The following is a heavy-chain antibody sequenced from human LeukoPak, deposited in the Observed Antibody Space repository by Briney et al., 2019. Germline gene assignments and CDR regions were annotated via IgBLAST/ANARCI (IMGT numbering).Heavy chain of an antibody. CDR2: ISGSGGST. CDR1: GFTFSNYA. J-gene: IGHJ4*02. V-gene: IGHV3-23*01. CDR3: VKIYTSSSNGDY. Sequence: GGSLRLSCAASGFTFSNYAMNWVRQAPGKGLEWVSAISGSGGSTYYADSVKGRFTISRDNSKNTLYLQMNSLRAEDTAAYYCVKIYTSSSNGDYWGQGTLVTVSS. D-gene: IGHD6-6*01.